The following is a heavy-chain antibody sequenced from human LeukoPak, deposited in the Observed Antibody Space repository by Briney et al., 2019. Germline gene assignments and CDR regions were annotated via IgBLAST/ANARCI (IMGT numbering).Heavy chain of an antibody. J-gene: IGHJ6*02. CDR3: ASMKERVAGDGMDV. V-gene: IGHV1-18*01. D-gene: IGHD6-19*01. CDR2: ISAYNGNT. CDR1: GYTFTSYG. Sequence: ASVKVSCKASGYTFTSYGISWVRRAPGQGLEWMGWISAYNGNTNYAQKLQGRVTMTTDASTSTAYMELRSLRSDDTAVYYCASMKERVAGDGMDVWGQGTTVTVSS.